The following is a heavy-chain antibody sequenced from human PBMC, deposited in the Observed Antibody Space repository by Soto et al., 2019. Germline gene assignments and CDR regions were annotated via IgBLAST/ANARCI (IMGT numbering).Heavy chain of an antibody. CDR3: AKDWGYDDTSGYYFDY. D-gene: IGHD3-22*01. CDR1: GFTFSYYA. CDR2: LSYDGRTE. Sequence: QVQLVESGGGVVQPGRSLRLSCAASGFTFSYYAMHWVRQAPGKGLEWVAVLSYDGRTEYYTDSVKGRFTISRDNSKNTLFLQMNSLRTEDTAVYYCAKDWGYDDTSGYYFDYRGQGTLVTVSS. V-gene: IGHV3-30*18. J-gene: IGHJ4*02.